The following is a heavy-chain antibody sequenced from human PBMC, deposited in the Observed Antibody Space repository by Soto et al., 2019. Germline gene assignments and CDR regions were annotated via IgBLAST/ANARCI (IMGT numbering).Heavy chain of an antibody. J-gene: IGHJ6*02. CDR2: IYPGDSDT. Sequence: GEALKISCNGSGYSFTSYWIGWVRQMPGKGLEWMGIIYPGDSDTRYSPSFQGQVTISADKSISTAYLQWSSLKASDTAMYYCARLMVRGVIITNGMDVWGQGTTVTVSS. D-gene: IGHD3-10*01. V-gene: IGHV5-51*01. CDR3: ARLMVRGVIITNGMDV. CDR1: GYSFTSYW.